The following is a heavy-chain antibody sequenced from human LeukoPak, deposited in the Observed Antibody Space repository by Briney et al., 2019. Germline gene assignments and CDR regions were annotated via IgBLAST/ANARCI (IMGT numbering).Heavy chain of an antibody. CDR3: ATEGQRVHPYDFWNGFFY. V-gene: IGHV3-21*04. D-gene: IGHD3/OR15-3a*01. CDR1: GFTFRNYD. CDR2: IDSDGTYM. Sequence: PGGSLRLSCAASGFTFRNYDIHWIRQAPGKGLEWVSSIDSDGTYMHYADSVRGRFTVSRDNSEKSVYLQMDSLRAEDTAVYHCATEGQRVHPYDFWNGFFYWGQGALVTVSP. J-gene: IGHJ4*02.